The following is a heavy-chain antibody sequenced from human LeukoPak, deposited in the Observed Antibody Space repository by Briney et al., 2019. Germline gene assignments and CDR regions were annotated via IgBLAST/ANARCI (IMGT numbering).Heavy chain of an antibody. J-gene: IGHJ3*02. CDR3: AGHSGGDLDAFDI. Sequence: SVKVSCKASGGTFSSYAISWVRQAPGQGLEWMGGIIPIFGTANYAQKFQGRVTITADESTSTAYMELRSLRSDDTAVYYCAGHSGGDLDAFDIWGQGTMVTVSS. CDR2: IIPIFGTA. V-gene: IGHV1-69*13. D-gene: IGHD3-16*01. CDR1: GGTFSSYA.